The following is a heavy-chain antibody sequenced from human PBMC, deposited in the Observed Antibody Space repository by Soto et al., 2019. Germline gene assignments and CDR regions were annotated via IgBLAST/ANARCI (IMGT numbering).Heavy chain of an antibody. CDR2: IYWNDDK. CDR1: GFSLSTGGGG. Sequence: TLKATGPTLVKPTQTLTLTCTFSGFSLSTGGGGVGWIRQPPGKAPAWLALIYWNDDKRYSPSLNSRLTNTKDTSKKQVVITINNMDPVDTATYYCGGYHVLTGYQGYGMDGWGQGTTITVSS. CDR3: GGYHVLTGYQGYGMDG. J-gene: IGHJ6*02. D-gene: IGHD3-9*01. V-gene: IGHV2-5*01.